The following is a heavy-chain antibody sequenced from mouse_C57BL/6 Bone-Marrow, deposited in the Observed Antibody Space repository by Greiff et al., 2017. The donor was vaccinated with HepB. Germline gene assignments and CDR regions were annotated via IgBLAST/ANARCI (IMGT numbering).Heavy chain of an antibody. CDR1: GFSLTSYG. V-gene: IGHV2-2*01. CDR2: IWSGGST. J-gene: IGHJ3*01. CDR3: ARKYYDYDWFAY. D-gene: IGHD2-4*01. Sequence: VKVEESGPGLVQPSQSLSITCTVSGFSLTSYGVHWVRQSPGKGLEWLGVIWSGGSTDYNAAFISRLSISKDNSKSQVFFKMNSLQADDTAIYYCARKYYDYDWFAYWGQGTLVTVSA.